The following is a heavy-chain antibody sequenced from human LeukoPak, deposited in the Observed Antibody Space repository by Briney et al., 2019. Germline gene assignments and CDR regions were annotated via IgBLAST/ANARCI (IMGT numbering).Heavy chain of an antibody. CDR2: ISYDGSNK. Sequence: GGSLRLSCAASGFTFSSYGMHWVRQAPGKGLEWVAVISYDGSNKYYADSVKGRFAISRDNPKNTLYLQMNSLRAEDTAVYYCAKGVYSSGWYIDYWGQGTLVTVSS. D-gene: IGHD6-19*01. J-gene: IGHJ4*02. CDR3: AKGVYSSGWYIDY. CDR1: GFTFSSYG. V-gene: IGHV3-30*18.